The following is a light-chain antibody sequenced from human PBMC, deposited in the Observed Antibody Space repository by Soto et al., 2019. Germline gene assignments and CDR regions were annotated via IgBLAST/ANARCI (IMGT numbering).Light chain of an antibody. V-gene: IGKV3-11*01. CDR2: GAS. Sequence: EIVLTQSPDTLSLSPGERATLSCRASQSVSSYLAWYQQKPGQAPRLLIYGASTRATGIPARFSGSGSGTDFTLTIRSLDPEDFAIYYCLQRSNWPSITFGQGTRLEIK. J-gene: IGKJ5*01. CDR3: LQRSNWPSIT. CDR1: QSVSSY.